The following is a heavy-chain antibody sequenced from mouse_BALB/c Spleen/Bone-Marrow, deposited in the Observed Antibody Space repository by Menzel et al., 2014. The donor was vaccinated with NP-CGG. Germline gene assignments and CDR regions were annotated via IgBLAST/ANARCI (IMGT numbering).Heavy chain of an antibody. V-gene: IGHV7-3*02. J-gene: IGHJ2*01. CDR1: GFTFTNYF. D-gene: IGHD6-1*01. CDR3: ARDYNGYFDF. CDR2: IRNKANGYTT. Sequence: EVQLVESGGGSVQPGGSLRLSCTTSGFTFTNYFMTWVRQPPGKALEWLGFIRNKANGYTTEYNPSVKGRFTISRDNSQGIFYLQMNTLRAEDSAIYYCARDYNGYFDFWGQGTTLTVSS.